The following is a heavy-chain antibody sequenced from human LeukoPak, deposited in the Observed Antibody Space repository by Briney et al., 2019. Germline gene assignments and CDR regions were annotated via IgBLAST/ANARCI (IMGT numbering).Heavy chain of an antibody. D-gene: IGHD6-19*01. V-gene: IGHV4-61*01. Sequence: PSETLSLTCTVSGGSVSSGSYYWSWIRQPPGKGLEWIGYIYYSGSTNYNPSLKSRVTISVDTSKNQFSLKLSSVTAVDTAVYCCARRSGYTSGWYEYWGQGILVTVSS. J-gene: IGHJ4*02. CDR1: GGSVSSGSYY. CDR2: IYYSGST. CDR3: ARRSGYTSGWYEY.